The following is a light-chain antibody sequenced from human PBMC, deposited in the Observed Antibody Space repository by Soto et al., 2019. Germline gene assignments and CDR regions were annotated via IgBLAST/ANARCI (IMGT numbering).Light chain of an antibody. CDR1: ETVSSN. CDR2: GAS. Sequence: EIVMTQSPATLSVSPGERATLSCGASETVSSNLAWYQQKLGQAPRLLIYGASTRATGIPARFSGSGSGTEFTLTISSLEPEDFAVYYCQQRSNWPSITFGQGTRLEIK. V-gene: IGKV3-15*01. CDR3: QQRSNWPSIT. J-gene: IGKJ5*01.